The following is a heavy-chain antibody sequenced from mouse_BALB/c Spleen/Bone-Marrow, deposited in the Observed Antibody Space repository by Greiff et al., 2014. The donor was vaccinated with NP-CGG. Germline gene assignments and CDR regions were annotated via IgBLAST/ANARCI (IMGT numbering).Heavy chain of an antibody. CDR2: ISDGVSYT. J-gene: IGHJ4*01. V-gene: IGHV5-4*02. CDR3: ARAPPYDFYTMDY. D-gene: IGHD2-13*01. CDR1: GFTFSDFY. Sequence: EVKLQESGGGLVKPGGSLKLSFAASGFTFSDFYMFWVRQTPEKRLEWVATISDGVSYTYYPDSVKGRFTISRDNARNNLYLQMSSLKSDDTAMYYCARAPPYDFYTMDYWGQGTSVTVSS.